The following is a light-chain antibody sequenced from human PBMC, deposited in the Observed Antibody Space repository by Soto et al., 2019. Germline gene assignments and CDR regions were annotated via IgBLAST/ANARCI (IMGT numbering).Light chain of an antibody. J-gene: IGLJ7*01. CDR2: DTN. CDR3: SLYYSGARP. Sequence: QTVVTQEPSLTVSPGGTVTLTCGSSTGPVTSGHYPYWFQQRPGQAPRTLIYDTNNRHSWTPSRFSGSLLGGKAALTLSGAQPEDEAEYYCSLYYSGARPFGGGTQLTVL. V-gene: IGLV7-46*01. CDR1: TGPVTSGHY.